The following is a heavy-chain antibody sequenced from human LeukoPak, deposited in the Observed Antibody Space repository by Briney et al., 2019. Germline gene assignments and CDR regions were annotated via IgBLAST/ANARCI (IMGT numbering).Heavy chain of an antibody. V-gene: IGHV4-59*08. CDR3: ARALSGSPAVFDS. J-gene: IGHJ4*02. CDR1: TGSIRGYY. CDR2: RYYSGAS. D-gene: IGHD1-26*01. Sequence: SETLSLTCAVSTGSIRGYYWSWIRQPPGKGLEWIGFRYYSGASNYNPSLRGRVTISVDRSKSQVSLKMTSVTAADTAVYYCARALSGSPAVFDSWGQGTLVSVSS.